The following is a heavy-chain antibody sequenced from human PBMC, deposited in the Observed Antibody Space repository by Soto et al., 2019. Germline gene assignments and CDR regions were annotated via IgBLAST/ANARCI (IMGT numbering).Heavy chain of an antibody. D-gene: IGHD3-3*02. V-gene: IGHV4-34*02. Sequence: QVQLQQWGAGLLKPSETLSLTCAVYGGSFSGYYWTWIRQAPGRGLEWIGEINHSGGTNYNSSLTSLVTLSGDTSKTQFSLIVYSVTAAATAVYYCAGDRQFYHFWSGYQNEGPDRMDVWGQETTVIVST. CDR2: INHSGGT. CDR3: AGDRQFYHFWSGYQNEGPDRMDV. CDR1: GGSFSGYY. J-gene: IGHJ6*01.